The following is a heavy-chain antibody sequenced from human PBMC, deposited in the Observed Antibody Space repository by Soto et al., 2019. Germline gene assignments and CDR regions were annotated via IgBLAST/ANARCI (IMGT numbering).Heavy chain of an antibody. J-gene: IGHJ5*02. Sequence: QLQLQESGPGLVKPSETLSLTCTVSGGSISSSSYYWGWIRQPPGKGLEWIGSIYYSGSTYYNPSLKSRVTISVDTSKNQFSLKLSSVTAADTAVYYYARHRPGIEQQLAPGGFDPWGQGTLVTVSS. D-gene: IGHD6-13*01. CDR2: IYYSGST. CDR3: ARHRPGIEQQLAPGGFDP. V-gene: IGHV4-39*01. CDR1: GGSISSSSYY.